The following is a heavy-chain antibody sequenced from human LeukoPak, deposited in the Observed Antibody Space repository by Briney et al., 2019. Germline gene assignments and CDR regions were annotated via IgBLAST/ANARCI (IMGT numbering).Heavy chain of an antibody. CDR1: GGSFSGYY. Sequence: SETLSLTCAVYGGSFSGYYWSWIRQPPGKGLEWIGEINHSGSTNYNPSLKSRVTMSVDTSKNQFSPRLSSVTAADTAVYYCARAPGRPAAVFDYWGQGTLVTVSS. CDR2: INHSGST. V-gene: IGHV4-34*01. CDR3: ARAPGRPAAVFDY. D-gene: IGHD2-2*01. J-gene: IGHJ4*02.